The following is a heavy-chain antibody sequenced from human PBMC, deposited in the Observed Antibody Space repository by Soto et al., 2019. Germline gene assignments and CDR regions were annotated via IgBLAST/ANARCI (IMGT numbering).Heavy chain of an antibody. V-gene: IGHV3-30*19. J-gene: IGHJ3*02. CDR3: ARGLNKVAGGAFDI. CDR1: GFSFSWAG. CDR2: VSGDGSDT. Sequence: QVQLVQSGGGAVLPGNSLRLSCAASGFSFSWAGMHWLRQTPGKGLEWVAAVSGDGSDTLYADSVKGRFTISRDNPKSTLYLQMNSLGAEDAAIYYCARGLNKVAGGAFDIWGQGTLVTVSS. D-gene: IGHD3-16*01.